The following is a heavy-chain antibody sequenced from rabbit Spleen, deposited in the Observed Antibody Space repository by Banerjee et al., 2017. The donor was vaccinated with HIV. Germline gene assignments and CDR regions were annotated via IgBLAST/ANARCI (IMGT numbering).Heavy chain of an antibody. CDR1: GVSFSISSY. V-gene: IGHV1S40*01. J-gene: IGHJ3*01. CDR2: IDAGSSGFT. D-gene: IGHD8-1*01. CDR3: ARDTASSFSSYCMDL. Sequence: QSLEESGGDLVKPGASLTLTCTASGVSFSISSYMCWVRQAPGKGLEWIACIDAGSSGFTYFATWAKGRFTISKTSSTTVTLQMTRLTAADTATYFCARDTASSFSSYCMDLWGQGTLVTVS.